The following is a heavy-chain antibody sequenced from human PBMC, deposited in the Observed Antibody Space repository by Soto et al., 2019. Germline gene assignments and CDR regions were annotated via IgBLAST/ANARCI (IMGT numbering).Heavy chain of an antibody. CDR1: GGSIRSYY. D-gene: IGHD4-17*01. J-gene: IGHJ3*02. Sequence: QVQLQESGPELVKPSETLSHTCTVSGGSIRSYYWSWIRQPPGKGLERIGYIYYSGSTNYNPSLKSRVTISVDTSKNQFSMKLSSVTAADTAAYYCARRYGYAFDIWGQGTMVTVYS. CDR3: ARRYGYAFDI. V-gene: IGHV4-59*01. CDR2: IYYSGST.